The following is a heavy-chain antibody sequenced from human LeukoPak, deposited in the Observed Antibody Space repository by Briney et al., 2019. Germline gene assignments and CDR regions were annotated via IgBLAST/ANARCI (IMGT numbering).Heavy chain of an antibody. CDR1: GGSVTYTNYY. V-gene: IGHV4-39*01. D-gene: IGHD3-22*01. CDR2: IYYNGKT. J-gene: IGHJ4*02. Sequence: SETLSLTCTVSGGSVTYTNYYWGWIRQPPGKGLKWIGFIYYNGKTYYNPSLKSRVTVAVDTSKNQFSLKLSSVTAADTAVYYCAERGYYYDSSGYRYYFDYWGQGTLVTVYS. CDR3: AERGYYYDSSGYRYYFDY.